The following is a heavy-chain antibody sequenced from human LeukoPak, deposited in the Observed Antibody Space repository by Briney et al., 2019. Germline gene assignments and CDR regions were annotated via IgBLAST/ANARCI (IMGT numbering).Heavy chain of an antibody. J-gene: IGHJ6*03. Sequence: GGALRVSCAASVFTFSDCAMTWGAHAPGKGLKWGSAFSGSSGSPHYADSVKGPFTISRDHSKNTLYLQMNSLRAENPAVYYCAKDGYISRWYNYYYYYYIDVWGKETTVTVP. CDR2: FSGSSGSP. V-gene: IGHV3-23*01. CDR1: VFTFSDCA. CDR3: AKDGYISRWYNYYYYYYIDV. D-gene: IGHD6-13*01.